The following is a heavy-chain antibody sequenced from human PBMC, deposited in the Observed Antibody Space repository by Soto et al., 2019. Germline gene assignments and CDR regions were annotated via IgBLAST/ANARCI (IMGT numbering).Heavy chain of an antibody. CDR2: VSAYNGNT. CDR1: GYTFTSFG. J-gene: IGHJ3*02. Sequence: ASVKVSCKASGYTFTSFGISWVRQAPRQGLEWMGWVSAYNGNTKYAQKFQGRVTITTDTSTSTAFMELRSLRSDDTAMYYCARDPLTRYCSGPSCYLGYAFDIWGQGTLVTVSS. D-gene: IGHD2-2*01. V-gene: IGHV1-18*01. CDR3: ARDPLTRYCSGPSCYLGYAFDI.